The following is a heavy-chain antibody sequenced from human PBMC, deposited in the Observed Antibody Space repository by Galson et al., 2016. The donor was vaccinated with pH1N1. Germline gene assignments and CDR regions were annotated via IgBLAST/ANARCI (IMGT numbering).Heavy chain of an antibody. CDR2: ISPYSGNT. CDR3: ERALRPVSIPSEAVDI. CDR1: GYTFTIYG. D-gene: IGHD2/OR15-2a*01. Sequence: SVKVSCKASGYTFTIYGISWVRQAPGQGLEWMGWISPYSGNTKYAQKVQGRFTMTTEKSTGTSYMELRSPTSDDTAVYVCERALRPVSIPSEAVDIWGQGTLVTVSS. J-gene: IGHJ3*02. V-gene: IGHV1-18*01.